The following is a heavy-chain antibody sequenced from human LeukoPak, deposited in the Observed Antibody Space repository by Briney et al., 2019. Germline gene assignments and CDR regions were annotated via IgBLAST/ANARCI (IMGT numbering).Heavy chain of an antibody. V-gene: IGHV1-69*06. CDR1: GGTFSSYA. J-gene: IGHJ4*02. D-gene: IGHD3-10*01. CDR3: ATGELLQQRLDY. CDR2: IIPIFGTA. Sequence: ASVKVSCKASGGTFSSYAISWVRQAPGQGLEWMGGIIPIFGTANYAQKFQGRVTMTEDTSTDTAYMELSSLRSEETAVYYCATGELLQQRLDYWGQGTLVTVSS.